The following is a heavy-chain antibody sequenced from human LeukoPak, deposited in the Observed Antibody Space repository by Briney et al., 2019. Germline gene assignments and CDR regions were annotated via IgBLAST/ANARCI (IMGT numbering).Heavy chain of an antibody. CDR1: GFTFSSCA. D-gene: IGHD3-22*01. J-gene: IGHJ4*02. Sequence: GGSLRLSCAASGFTFSSCAMSWVRQAPGKGLEWVSGISGSGDNTYYADSVKGRFTISRDYSKNTLYVQVNSLGTEDTAAYYCAKGSYYDSSGSFYFDYWGQGTLVTVSS. CDR2: ISGSGDNT. V-gene: IGHV3-23*01. CDR3: AKGSYYDSSGSFYFDY.